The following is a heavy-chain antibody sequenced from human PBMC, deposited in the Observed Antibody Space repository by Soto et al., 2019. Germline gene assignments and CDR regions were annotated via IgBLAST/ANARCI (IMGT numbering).Heavy chain of an antibody. CDR1: GGSFSGYY. V-gene: IGHV4-34*01. J-gene: IGHJ6*02. D-gene: IGHD6-19*01. Sequence: PSETLSLTCSVYGGSFSGYYWSWIRQPPGKGLEWIGEINHSGSTNYNPSLKSRVTITIDTSKNQFYLKLSSVTAADTVVYYCARGKNSSGWSLSYGMDVWGQGTTVTVS. CDR2: INHSGST. CDR3: ARGKNSSGWSLSYGMDV.